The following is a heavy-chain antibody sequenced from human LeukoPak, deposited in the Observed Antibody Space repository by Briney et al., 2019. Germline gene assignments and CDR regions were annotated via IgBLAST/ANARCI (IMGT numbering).Heavy chain of an antibody. CDR3: ARAGYVDTALVTGAFDI. Sequence: GGSLRLSCAASGFTFDDYAMSWVRQAPGKGLEWVSGIIWNGGSTGYADSVKGRFTISRDNAKNSLYLQMNSLRAGDTALYFCARAGYVDTALVTGAFDIWGQGTMVTVSS. D-gene: IGHD5-18*01. CDR1: GFTFDDYA. V-gene: IGHV3-20*04. J-gene: IGHJ3*02. CDR2: IIWNGGST.